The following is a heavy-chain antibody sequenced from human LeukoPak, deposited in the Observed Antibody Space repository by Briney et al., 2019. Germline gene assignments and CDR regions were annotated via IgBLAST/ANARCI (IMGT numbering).Heavy chain of an antibody. Sequence: ASVKVSCKVSGYTLTELSMHWVRQAPGKGLEWMGGFDPEDGETIYAQKFQGRVTMTEDTSTDTAYMELSSLRSEDTAVYYCATGVRGVYDFWSGYSRAEYFQHWGQGTLVTVSS. CDR1: GYTLTELS. J-gene: IGHJ1*01. V-gene: IGHV1-24*01. D-gene: IGHD3-3*01. CDR2: FDPEDGET. CDR3: ATGVRGVYDFWSGYSRAEYFQH.